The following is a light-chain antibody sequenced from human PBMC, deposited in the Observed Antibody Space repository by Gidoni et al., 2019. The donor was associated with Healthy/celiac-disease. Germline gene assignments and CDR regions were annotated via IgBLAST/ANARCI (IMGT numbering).Light chain of an antibody. CDR2: GAS. V-gene: IGKV3-15*01. CDR3: QQYNNWPLCS. Sequence: EIVMTQSPATLSVSPGERATLSCRASQSVSSNLAWYQQKPGQAPRLLISGASTRATGIPARFSGSGSGTEFTLTISSLQSEDFAVYYCQQYNNWPLCSFGQGTKLEIK. J-gene: IGKJ2*04. CDR1: QSVSSN.